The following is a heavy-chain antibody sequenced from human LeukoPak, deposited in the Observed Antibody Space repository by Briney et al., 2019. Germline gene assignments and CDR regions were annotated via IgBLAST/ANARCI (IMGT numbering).Heavy chain of an antibody. Sequence: GGSLRLSCAASGFTLSSYTIHWVRQAPGKGLEWVANIKQDGSEKYYVDSVKGRFTISRDNAKNSLYLQMNSLRAEDTAVYYCARDLIAAGSEYYYYGMDVWGQGTTVTVSS. V-gene: IGHV3-7*05. J-gene: IGHJ6*02. CDR3: ARDLIAAGSEYYYYGMDV. CDR2: IKQDGSEK. D-gene: IGHD6-13*01. CDR1: GFTLSSYT.